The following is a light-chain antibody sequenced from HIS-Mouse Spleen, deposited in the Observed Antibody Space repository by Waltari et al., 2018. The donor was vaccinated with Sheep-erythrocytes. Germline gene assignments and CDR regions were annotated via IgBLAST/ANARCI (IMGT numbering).Light chain of an antibody. CDR1: SSDVGSYNL. Sequence: QSALTQPASVSGSPGQSITISCTGTSSDVGSYNLFSWYQQHPGKAPKLMIYEGSKRPPGVSNRVSGSKSGNTASLKISGLQAEDEADYYCCSYAGSSTPWVFGGGTKLTVL. CDR3: CSYAGSSTPWV. V-gene: IGLV2-23*01. CDR2: EGS. J-gene: IGLJ3*02.